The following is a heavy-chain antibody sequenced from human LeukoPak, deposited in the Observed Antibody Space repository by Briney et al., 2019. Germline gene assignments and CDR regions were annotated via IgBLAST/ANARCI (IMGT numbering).Heavy chain of an antibody. CDR2: ISYDGSNK. CDR3: ARANWFDP. CDR1: GFTFSSYA. J-gene: IGHJ5*02. Sequence: PGRSLRLSCAASGFTFSSYAMHWVRQAPGKGLEWVAVISYDGSNKYYADSVKGRFTISRDNSKNTLYLQMNSLRAEHTAVYYCARANWFDPWGQGTLVTVSS. V-gene: IGHV3-30*01.